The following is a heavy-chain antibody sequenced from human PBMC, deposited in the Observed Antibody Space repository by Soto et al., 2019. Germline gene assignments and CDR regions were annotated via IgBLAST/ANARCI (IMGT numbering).Heavy chain of an antibody. CDR1: SGSFSGYY. CDR3: ARHGGYYFDY. V-gene: IGHV4-34*01. D-gene: IGHD3-16*01. J-gene: IGHJ4*02. CDR2: IYHGLSI. Sequence: QVQLQQWGAGLLKPSETLSLTCAVYSGSFSGYYWSWIRQSPGKGLEWIGEIYHGLSIVYNPSLETRVTISGDSSKNQFSLNLSSVTAADTAVYYCARHGGYYFDYWGQGALVTVSS.